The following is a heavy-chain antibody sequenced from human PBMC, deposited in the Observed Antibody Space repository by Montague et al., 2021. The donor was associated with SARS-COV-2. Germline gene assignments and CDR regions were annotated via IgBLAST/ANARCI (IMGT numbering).Heavy chain of an antibody. D-gene: IGHD2-21*01. CDR1: GGSISSNY. Sequence: SETLSLTCTVSGGSISSNYWSWIRQPPGKGMEWIGYSNYSGSTNYNHSLKSRVTISVDTSKNQFSLKLSSVTAADTAVYYCERGGDMNWFDPWGQGTLVTVSS. V-gene: IGHV4-59*01. CDR3: ERGGDMNWFDP. CDR2: SNYSGST. J-gene: IGHJ5*02.